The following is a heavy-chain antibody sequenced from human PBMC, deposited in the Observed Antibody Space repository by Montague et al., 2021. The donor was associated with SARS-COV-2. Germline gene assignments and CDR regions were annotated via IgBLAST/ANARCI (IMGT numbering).Heavy chain of an antibody. CDR3: ARHYGSGFDY. V-gene: IGHV4-39*01. J-gene: IGHJ4*02. CDR1: GGSISSSSYH. Sequence: SETLSLTCTVSGGSISSSSYHWGWIRQPPGKGLDWIGNIFYTGTTYYNPSLKSRVTIFVDTSKNQFSLKLTSVAAADTAVYYCARHYGSGFDYWGQGTQLTVSS. CDR2: IFYTGTT. D-gene: IGHD3-10*01.